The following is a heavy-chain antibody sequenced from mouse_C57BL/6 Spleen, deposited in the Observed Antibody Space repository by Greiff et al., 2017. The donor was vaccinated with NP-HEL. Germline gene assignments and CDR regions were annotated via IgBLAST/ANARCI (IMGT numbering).Heavy chain of an antibody. D-gene: IGHD3-2*02. CDR3: ARGETAQASFAY. CDR2: IDTSDSET. CDR1: GYTFTSYW. J-gene: IGHJ3*01. Sequence: QVQLQQPGAELVRPGSSVKLSCKASGYTFTSYWMHWVKQRPIQGLEWIGNIDTSDSETHYNQKFKDKATLTVDKSSSTAYMQLSSLTSEDSAVYYCARGETAQASFAYWGQGTLVTVSA. V-gene: IGHV1-52*01.